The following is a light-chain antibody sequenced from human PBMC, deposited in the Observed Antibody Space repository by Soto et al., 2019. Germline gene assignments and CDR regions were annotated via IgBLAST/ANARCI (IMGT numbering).Light chain of an antibody. V-gene: IGLV2-8*01. CDR2: EVS. CDR1: SSDVGGYNY. CDR3: ISYAASNNLGV. Sequence: QSVLTQPPSASGAPGQSVTISCIGTSSDVGGYNYVSWYQQHPGKAPKIMIYEVSKRPSGVPDRFSGSKSGNTASLTVSGLQAEDEADYYCISYAASNNLGVFGGGTKLTVL. J-gene: IGLJ2*01.